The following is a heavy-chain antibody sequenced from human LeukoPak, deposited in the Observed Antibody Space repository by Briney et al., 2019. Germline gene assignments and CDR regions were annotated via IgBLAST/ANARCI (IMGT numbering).Heavy chain of an antibody. CDR2: ISGSGGRT. V-gene: IGHV3-23*01. Sequence: GGSLRLSCAASGFTFKNHAMSWVRQSPGKGLEWVSAISGSGGRTYYADAVKGRFTISRDNSKNTLYLQMNSLRAEDTAVYYCAKDPVSTYYYFDYWGQGTLVTVSS. CDR3: AKDPVSTYYYFDY. CDR1: GFTFKNHA. J-gene: IGHJ4*02. D-gene: IGHD3-10*01.